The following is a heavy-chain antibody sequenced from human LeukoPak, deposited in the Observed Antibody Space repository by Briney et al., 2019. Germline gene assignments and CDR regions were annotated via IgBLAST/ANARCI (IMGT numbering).Heavy chain of an antibody. Sequence: PGGSLRLSCAASGFTFNIYNMHWVRQAPGKGLEWVAFIRHDESNKYYADSVKGRFTISRDNSKNTVYLQMNSLRPEDTAVYYCAKDGGGGNCYFDYWGQGNLVTVSS. CDR1: GFTFNIYN. D-gene: IGHD2-15*01. CDR2: IRHDESNK. J-gene: IGHJ4*02. V-gene: IGHV3-30*02. CDR3: AKDGGGGNCYFDY.